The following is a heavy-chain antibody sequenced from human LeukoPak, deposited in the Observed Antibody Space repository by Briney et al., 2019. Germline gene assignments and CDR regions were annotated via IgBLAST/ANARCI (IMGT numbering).Heavy chain of an antibody. V-gene: IGHV3-21*04. CDR2: ISSSSSYI. J-gene: IGHJ4*02. CDR3: AKARAGDITAAFNY. Sequence: GGSLRLSCAASGFTFSSYSMNWVREAPGKGLEWVSSISSSSSYIYYADSVKGRFTISRDNAKNSLYLQMNSLRAEDTAVYYCAKARAGDITAAFNYWGQGTLVTVSS. D-gene: IGHD6-13*01. CDR1: GFTFSSYS.